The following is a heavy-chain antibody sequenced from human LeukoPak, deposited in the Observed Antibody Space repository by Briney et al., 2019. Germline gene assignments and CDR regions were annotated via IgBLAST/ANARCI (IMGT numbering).Heavy chain of an antibody. Sequence: GGSLRLSCAASGFTFSSYSMNWVRQAPGKGLEWVSYISSSSTIYYADSVKGRFTISRDKAKNSLYLQMNSLRAEDTAVYYCARDFLVGATHDYWGQGTLVTVSS. CDR1: GFTFSSYS. V-gene: IGHV3-48*01. D-gene: IGHD1-26*01. J-gene: IGHJ4*02. CDR3: ARDFLVGATHDY. CDR2: ISSSSTI.